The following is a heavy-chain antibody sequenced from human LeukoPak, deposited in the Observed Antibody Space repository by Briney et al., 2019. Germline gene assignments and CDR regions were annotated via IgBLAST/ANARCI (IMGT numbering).Heavy chain of an antibody. CDR2: ISGSGGST. V-gene: IGHV3-23*01. CDR3: ARDPVIHSSSSSIFDY. J-gene: IGHJ4*02. Sequence: PGGSLRLSCAASGFTFSSYAMSWVRQAPGKGLGWVSAISGSGGSTYYADSVKGRFTISRDNAKNSLYLQMNSLRAEDTAVYYCARDPVIHSSSSSIFDYWGQGTLVTVSS. D-gene: IGHD6-6*01. CDR1: GFTFSSYA.